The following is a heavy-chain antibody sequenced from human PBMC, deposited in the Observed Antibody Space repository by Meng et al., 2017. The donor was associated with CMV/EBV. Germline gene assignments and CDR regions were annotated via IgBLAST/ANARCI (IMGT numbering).Heavy chain of an antibody. CDR1: GFTFDDYA. Sequence: GESLMTPCAASGFTFDDYAMHWVRQAPAKGLEWVSGISWNSCSIGHADSVKGRFTISRDNAKNSLYLQMNSLRAKDTALYYCAKDELSNYEGENWFDPWGQGTLVTVSS. V-gene: IGHV3-9*01. CDR3: AKDELSNYEGENWFDP. J-gene: IGHJ5*02. CDR2: ISWNSCSI. D-gene: IGHD4-11*01.